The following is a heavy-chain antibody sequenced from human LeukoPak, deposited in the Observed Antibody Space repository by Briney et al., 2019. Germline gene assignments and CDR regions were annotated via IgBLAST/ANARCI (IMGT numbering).Heavy chain of an antibody. CDR1: GFTFSNYA. D-gene: IGHD1-26*01. CDR2: VWYDGTNE. CDR3: AKDSSRSWSAYFDF. V-gene: IGHV3-33*06. J-gene: IGHJ4*02. Sequence: PGRSLRLSCAASGFTFSNYAMHWVRQAPGKGLEWVAMVWYDGTNEYYADSVKGRFTISRDNSKNTLHLQMNSLRAEDTAMYYCAKDSSRSWSAYFDFWGQGTLVAVSS.